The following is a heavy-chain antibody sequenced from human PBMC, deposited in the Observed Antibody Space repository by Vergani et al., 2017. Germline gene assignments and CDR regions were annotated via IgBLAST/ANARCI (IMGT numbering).Heavy chain of an antibody. CDR2: IWYDGSNK. Sequence: QVQLVESGGGVVQPGRSLRLSCAASGFTFSSYGMHWVRQAPGKGLEWVAVIWYDGSNKYYADSVKGRFTISRDNSKNTLYLQMNSLRAEDTAVYYCARQLAVTMVRGVIITTYYYYGMDVWGQGTTVTVSS. V-gene: IGHV3-33*01. CDR3: ARQLAVTMVRGVIITTYYYYGMDV. D-gene: IGHD3-10*01. CDR1: GFTFSSYG. J-gene: IGHJ6*02.